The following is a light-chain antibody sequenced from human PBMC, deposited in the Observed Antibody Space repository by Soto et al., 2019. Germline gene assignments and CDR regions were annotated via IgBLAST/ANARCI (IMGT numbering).Light chain of an antibody. V-gene: IGLV2-14*03. CDR3: SSYTSSSTYV. Sequence: ALTQPASVSGSPGQSITISCTGTSSDVGGYNYVSWYQQNPGKAPKLMIYDVSNRPSGVSNRFSGSKSGNTASLTISGLQAEDEADYYCSSYTSSSTYVFGTGTKVTVL. CDR1: SSDVGGYNY. J-gene: IGLJ1*01. CDR2: DVS.